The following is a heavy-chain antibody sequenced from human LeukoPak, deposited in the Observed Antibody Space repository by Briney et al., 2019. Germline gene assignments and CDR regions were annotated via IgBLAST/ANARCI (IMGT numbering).Heavy chain of an antibody. Sequence: GGSLRLSCAASGFTFSSYAMHWVRQAPGKGLEGVAVISYDGSNKYYADSVKGRFTISRDNSKNTLYLQMNSLRAEDTAVYYCARDALQGDYYYMDVWGKGTTVTISS. CDR2: ISYDGSNK. D-gene: IGHD3-16*01. CDR3: ARDALQGDYYYMDV. CDR1: GFTFSSYA. J-gene: IGHJ6*03. V-gene: IGHV3-30*04.